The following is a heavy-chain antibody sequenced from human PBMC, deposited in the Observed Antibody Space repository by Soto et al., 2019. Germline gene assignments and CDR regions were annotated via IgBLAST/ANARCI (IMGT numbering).Heavy chain of an antibody. J-gene: IGHJ3*02. CDR3: ARGHYDRSGHSNTFDI. D-gene: IGHD3-22*01. V-gene: IGHV4-59*01. CDR1: GASISSSY. Sequence: SETLSLTCTVSGASISSSYWSWIRQSPGKGREWIGYVSHSGSTNYNPSLRSRGTISVDTSKNQFYLTLNSVTAADTAMYYCARGHYDRSGHSNTFDIWGQGTMVTVSS. CDR2: VSHSGST.